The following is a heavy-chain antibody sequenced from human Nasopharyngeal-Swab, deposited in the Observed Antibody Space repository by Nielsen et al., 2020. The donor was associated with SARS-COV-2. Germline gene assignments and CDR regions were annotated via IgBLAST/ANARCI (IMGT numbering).Heavy chain of an antibody. CDR2: ISSSSSYI. D-gene: IGHD3-10*01. CDR1: GFTFSSYS. V-gene: IGHV3-21*01. Sequence: GESLKISCAASGFTFSSYSMNWVRQAPGKGLEWVSSISSSSSYIYYADSVKGRFTISRDNAKNSLYLQMNSLRAEDTAVHYCARDPFSGYWGQGTLVTVSS. J-gene: IGHJ4*02. CDR3: ARDPFSGY.